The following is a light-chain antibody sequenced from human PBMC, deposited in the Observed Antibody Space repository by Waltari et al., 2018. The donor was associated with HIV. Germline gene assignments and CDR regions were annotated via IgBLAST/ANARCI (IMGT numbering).Light chain of an antibody. CDR3: SSISGGTLV. CDR1: DSHTDSFYS. CDR2: DAS. Sequence: QSALTQPASMSGSPGQSITISCIRLDSHTDSFYSVSWYQHHPGKAPKLVIYDASSRPAGISSRFSGSQSGNTAFLTISGLQAEDEADFYCSSISGGTLVFGGGT. J-gene: IGLJ2*01. V-gene: IGLV2-14*01.